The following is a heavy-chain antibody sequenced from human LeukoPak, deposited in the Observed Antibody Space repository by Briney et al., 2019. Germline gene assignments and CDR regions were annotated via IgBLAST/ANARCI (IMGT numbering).Heavy chain of an antibody. Sequence: SETLSLTCTVSGGSISSGDYYCSWIRQPPGKGLEWIGYIYCSDSSFSDPSLQSRLTISVNTSNNLFSLNLSSVSAADTALYYCARGYRKSSYVGYWGQGTLVTVFS. CDR3: ARGYRKSSYVGY. V-gene: IGHV4-30-4*02. CDR1: GGSISSGDYY. J-gene: IGHJ4*02. CDR2: IYCSDSS. D-gene: IGHD5-12*01.